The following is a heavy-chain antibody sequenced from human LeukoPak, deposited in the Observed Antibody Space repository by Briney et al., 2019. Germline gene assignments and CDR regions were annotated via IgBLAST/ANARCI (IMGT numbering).Heavy chain of an antibody. J-gene: IGHJ4*02. V-gene: IGHV4-39*01. CDR3: TRRRGGTSSRDY. D-gene: IGHD6-13*01. CDR2: VHYSGST. CDR1: GCSISSGDYY. Sequence: SETLSLTCTVSGCSISSGDYYWAWIRQPPGQGLEWIGNVHYSGSTYYNPSLKSRVTIALDTSKNQFSLRLSSVTAADTSMYYCTRRRGGTSSRDYWGQGTLVTVSS.